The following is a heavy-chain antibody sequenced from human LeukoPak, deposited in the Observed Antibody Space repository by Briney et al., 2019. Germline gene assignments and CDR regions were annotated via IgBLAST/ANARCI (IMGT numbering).Heavy chain of an antibody. V-gene: IGHV3-53*01. CDR2: IYSGGST. CDR3: ARGFRVGATPT. D-gene: IGHD1-26*01. CDR1: GFTVSNNY. Sequence: GRSLRLSCAASGFTVSNNYMTWVRQAPGKGLEWVSVIYSGGSTYYADSVKGRFTISRDNSKNMLYLQMNSLRAEDTAVYYCARGFRVGATPTWGQGTLVTVSS. J-gene: IGHJ5*02.